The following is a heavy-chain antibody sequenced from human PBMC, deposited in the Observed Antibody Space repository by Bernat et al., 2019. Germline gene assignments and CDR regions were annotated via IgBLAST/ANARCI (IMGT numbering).Heavy chain of an antibody. CDR3: ARAGGSYWGYYYYGMDV. V-gene: IGHV4-59*01. Sequence: QVQLQESGPGLVKPSETLSLTCTVSGGSISSYYWSWIRQPPGKGLEWIGYIYYSGSTNYNPSLKSRVTISVDTSKNQFSLKLSSVTAADTAVYYCARAGGSYWGYYYYGMDVWGQGTTVTVSS. J-gene: IGHJ6*02. D-gene: IGHD1-26*01. CDR2: IYYSGST. CDR1: GGSISSYY.